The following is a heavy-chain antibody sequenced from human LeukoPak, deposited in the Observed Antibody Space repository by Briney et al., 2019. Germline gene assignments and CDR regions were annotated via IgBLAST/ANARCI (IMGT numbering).Heavy chain of an antibody. J-gene: IGHJ6*02. V-gene: IGHV3-7*03. CDR1: GFSFSSYY. D-gene: IGHD6-19*01. Sequence: GGSLRLSCAASGFSFSSYYMSWVRQAPGKGLEWVALINPDGSERYYVDSVKGRFTITRDNAKNSLYLQMDSLRDDDTAMYFCTRDLAAVPGPRMDVWGQGTTVTVSS. CDR2: INPDGSER. CDR3: TRDLAAVPGPRMDV.